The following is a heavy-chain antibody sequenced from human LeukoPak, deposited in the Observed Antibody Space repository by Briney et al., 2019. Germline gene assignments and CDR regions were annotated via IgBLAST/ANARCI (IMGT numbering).Heavy chain of an antibody. CDR1: GFTFSVYG. V-gene: IGHV3-33*01. CDR2: IWYDGSNK. CDR3: ARDSMWGVVTNALTSYYYYGMDV. J-gene: IGHJ6*02. D-gene: IGHD3-3*01. Sequence: GGSLRLSCAASGFTFSVYGMHWVRQAPGKGLEWVAVIWYDGSNKYYADSVKGRFTISRDNSKNTLYLQMNSLRAEDTAVYYCARDSMWGVVTNALTSYYYYGMDVWGQGTTVTVSS.